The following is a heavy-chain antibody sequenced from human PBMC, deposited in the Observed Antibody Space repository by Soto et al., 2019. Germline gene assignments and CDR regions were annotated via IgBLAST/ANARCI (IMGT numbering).Heavy chain of an antibody. CDR1: GDSVSSNNIA. J-gene: IGHJ4*02. D-gene: IGHD2-15*01. V-gene: IGHV6-1*01. CDR2: TYYRSKWYN. Sequence: SQTLSLTCPVSGDSVSSNNIAWNWLRQSPWRGLEWLGRTYYRSKWYNEYAVSVRSRITINLDTSKNQFSLQLNSVTPEDTAVYYCARGRWSKFDYWGQVAEDTVST. CDR3: ARGRWSKFDY.